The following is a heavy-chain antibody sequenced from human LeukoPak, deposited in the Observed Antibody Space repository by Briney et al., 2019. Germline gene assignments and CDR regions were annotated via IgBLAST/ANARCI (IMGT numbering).Heavy chain of an antibody. Sequence: GGSLRLSCAASGFTLSNYGMHCVRQAPGRGLEWVAAISYDGSNKYYADSVKGRFTISRDNSKNTLYLQVNSLRVGDTAVFYCAKDPRWQLLPAYYFDYWGQGTLFTVSS. V-gene: IGHV3-30*18. CDR1: GFTLSNYG. J-gene: IGHJ4*02. D-gene: IGHD1-26*01. CDR2: ISYDGSNK. CDR3: AKDPRWQLLPAYYFDY.